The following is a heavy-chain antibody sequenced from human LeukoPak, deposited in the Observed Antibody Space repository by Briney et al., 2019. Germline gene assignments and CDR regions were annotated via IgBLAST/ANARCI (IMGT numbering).Heavy chain of an antibody. J-gene: IGHJ4*02. CDR3: ARDRGRYYDSRGFYWGYYFDS. V-gene: IGHV3-23*01. D-gene: IGHD3-22*01. Sequence: GESLKISCKGSGSIFTTYWIGWVRPAPGKGLEWVSAISGSGGSTYYADSVKGRFTISRDNSKDTLYLQMSSVRVDDTAVYYCARDRGRYYDSRGFYWGYYFDSWGQGILVTVST. CDR2: ISGSGGST. CDR1: GSIFTTYW.